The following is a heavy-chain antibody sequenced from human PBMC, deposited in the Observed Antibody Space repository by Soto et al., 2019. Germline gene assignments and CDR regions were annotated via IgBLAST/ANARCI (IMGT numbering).Heavy chain of an antibody. Sequence: QVQLVQSGAEVKRPGTSMKVSCKASGYIFTSYYIHWVRQVPGQGLEWMGWINPNTGGTNYAQRFEGRVTMTRDTSISTAYIELSRLTSADTAIYFCARVRPRREFDPWGQGTLVTVSS. J-gene: IGHJ5*02. CDR1: GYIFTSYY. CDR3: ARVRPRREFDP. CDR2: INPNTGGT. V-gene: IGHV1-2*02.